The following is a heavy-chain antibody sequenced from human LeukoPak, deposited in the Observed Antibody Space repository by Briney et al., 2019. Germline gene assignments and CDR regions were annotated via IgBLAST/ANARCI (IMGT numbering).Heavy chain of an antibody. J-gene: IGHJ3*02. CDR1: GFTLSSYA. Sequence: GGSLRLSCAASGFTLSSYAMHGVRQAAGKGREGVAVISYDGSNKYYADSVKDRFTISRGNSKNTLYLQMNSLRAEDTAVYYCASYDFWSPDAFDIWGQGTMVTVSS. CDR2: ISYDGSNK. D-gene: IGHD3-3*01. CDR3: ASYDFWSPDAFDI. V-gene: IGHV3-30-3*01.